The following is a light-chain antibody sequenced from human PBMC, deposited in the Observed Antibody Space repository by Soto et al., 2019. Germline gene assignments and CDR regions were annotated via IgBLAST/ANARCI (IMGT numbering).Light chain of an antibody. Sequence: EVVMTQSPATLSVSPGERATLSCRASQSVSSDFLAWYQRKPGQAPRLLIYGASTRATGIPDRFSGSGSETDFTLTISRLEPEDFAVYDCQQYGDSPITFGQGTRLEIK. CDR1: QSVSSDF. CDR3: QQYGDSPIT. V-gene: IGKV3-20*01. CDR2: GAS. J-gene: IGKJ5*01.